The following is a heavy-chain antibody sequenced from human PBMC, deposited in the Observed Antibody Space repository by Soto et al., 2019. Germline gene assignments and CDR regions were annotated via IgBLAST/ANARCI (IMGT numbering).Heavy chain of an antibody. V-gene: IGHV4-59*08. CDR1: GGSISSYY. CDR2: IYYSGST. J-gene: IGHJ4*02. Sequence: SETLSLTCTVSGGSISSYYWSWIRQPPGKGLEWIGYIYYSGSTNYNPSLKSRVTISVDTSKNQFSLKLSSVTAADTAVYYCARCRLGYSGYEFDYWGQGTLVTVSS. D-gene: IGHD5-12*01. CDR3: ARCRLGYSGYEFDY.